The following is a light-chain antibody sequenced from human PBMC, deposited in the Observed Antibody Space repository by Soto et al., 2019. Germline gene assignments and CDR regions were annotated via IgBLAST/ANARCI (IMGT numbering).Light chain of an antibody. CDR2: GAS. V-gene: IGKV3-20*01. Sequence: DIVLTQSPGTLSLSPGERVTISCRASQSVSSSYLAWYQQKPGQAPRLLIYGASSRATGIPDRFSGSGSGTDFTLIITRLEPEDFAVYYCQQYGNSPATFGPGTKVDIK. CDR1: QSVSSSY. CDR3: QQYGNSPAT. J-gene: IGKJ3*01.